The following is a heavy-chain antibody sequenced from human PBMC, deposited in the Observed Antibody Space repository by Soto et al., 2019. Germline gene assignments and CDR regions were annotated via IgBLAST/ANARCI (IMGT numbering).Heavy chain of an antibody. V-gene: IGHV4-39*01. D-gene: IGHD3-22*01. CDR1: GGSIRSSSYY. CDR2: IYYSGKT. Sequence: SETLSLTCSVSGGSIRSSSYYWGWIRQPPGKGLEWIGNIYYSGKTYYNPSLKSRVTMSVHTSKNQFYLKLSSVTAADTATYYCARSYGSSGYWGDWFDPWGQGTPVTVSS. CDR3: ARSYGSSGYWGDWFDP. J-gene: IGHJ5*02.